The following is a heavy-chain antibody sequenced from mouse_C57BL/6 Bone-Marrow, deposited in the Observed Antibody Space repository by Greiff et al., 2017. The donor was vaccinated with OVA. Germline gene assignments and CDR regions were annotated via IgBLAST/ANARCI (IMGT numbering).Heavy chain of an antibody. V-gene: IGHV1-81*01. CDR3: ARGGLWYDYDRGDLRY. CDR2: IYPRSGNT. J-gene: IGHJ2*01. Sequence: QVQLQQSGAELARPGASVKLSCKASGYTFTSYGISWVKQRTGQGLEWIGEIYPRSGNTYYNEKFKGKATLTADKSSSTAYMELRSLTSEDSAVYFCARGGLWYDYDRGDLRYWGQGTTLTVSS. CDR1: GYTFTSYG. D-gene: IGHD2-4*01.